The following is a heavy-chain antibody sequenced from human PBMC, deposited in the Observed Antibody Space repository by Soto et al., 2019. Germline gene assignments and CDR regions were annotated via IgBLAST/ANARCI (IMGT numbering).Heavy chain of an antibody. Sequence: QVQLVQSGAEVKKPGSSVKVSCKASGGTFSSYAISWVRQAPGQGLEWMGGIIPIFGTANYAQKFQGRVTITADESPITAYMELSSLRSEDTAVYYCARHSSSCRPDYYYYYGMDVWGQGTTVTVSS. CDR1: GGTFSSYA. J-gene: IGHJ6*02. CDR2: IIPIFGTA. CDR3: ARHSSSCRPDYYYYYGMDV. D-gene: IGHD6-13*01. V-gene: IGHV1-69*12.